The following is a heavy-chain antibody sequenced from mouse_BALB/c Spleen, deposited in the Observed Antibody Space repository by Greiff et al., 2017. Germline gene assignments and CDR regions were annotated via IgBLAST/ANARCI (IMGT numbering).Heavy chain of an antibody. CDR1: GFTFSSYG. CDR2: ISSGGSET. Sequence: EVKLVESGGDLVKPGGSLKLSCAASGFTFSSYGMSWVRQTPDKRLEWVATISSGGSETYYQDSVKGRFTISRDNAKNTLYLQMSSLKSEDAAMYYYARHYDPYYIDYWGQGTTLTVSS. D-gene: IGHD2-12*01. J-gene: IGHJ2*01. CDR3: ARHYDPYYIDY. V-gene: IGHV5-6*01.